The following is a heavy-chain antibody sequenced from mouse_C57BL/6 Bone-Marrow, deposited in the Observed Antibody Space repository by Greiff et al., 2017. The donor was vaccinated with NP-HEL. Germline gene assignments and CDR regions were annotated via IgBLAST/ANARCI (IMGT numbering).Heavy chain of an antibody. CDR3: ARGRYYGNEFAY. Sequence: VQLKQSGGGLVKPGGSLKLSCAASGFTFSSYAMSWVRQTPEKRLEWVATISDGGSYTYYPDNVKGRFTISRDNAKNNLYLQMSHLKSEDTAMYYCARGRYYGNEFAYWGQGTLVTVSA. V-gene: IGHV5-4*01. CDR2: ISDGGSYT. J-gene: IGHJ3*01. D-gene: IGHD2-1*01. CDR1: GFTFSSYA.